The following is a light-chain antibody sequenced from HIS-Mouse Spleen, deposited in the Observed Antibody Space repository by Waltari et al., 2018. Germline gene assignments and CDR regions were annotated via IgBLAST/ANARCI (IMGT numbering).Light chain of an antibody. V-gene: IGLV2-23*01. J-gene: IGLJ3*02. CDR2: EGS. CDR1: SSDVGSVNL. CDR3: CSYAGSSTWV. Sequence: QSALTQPASVSGSPGQSITISCTGTSSDVGSVNLFSWYQQHPGKAPKLMIYEGSKRPSGVSNRFSGSKSGNTASLTISGLQAEDEADYYCCSYAGSSTWVFGGGTKLTVL.